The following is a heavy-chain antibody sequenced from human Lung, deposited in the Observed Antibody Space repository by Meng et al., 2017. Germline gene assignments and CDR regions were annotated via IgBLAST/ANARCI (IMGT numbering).Heavy chain of an antibody. J-gene: IGHJ4*02. D-gene: IGHD4-11*01. V-gene: IGHV4-34*01. CDR1: GGSFSDYY. CDR3: ARGPTTMAHDFDY. Sequence: VRLQQWAAGLLRPSETLPLPCVVLGGSFSDYYWSWIRQPPGKGLEWIGEINHSGSTNYNPSLESRATISVDTSQNNLSLKLSSVTAADSAVYYCARGPTTMAHDFDYWGQGTLVTVSS. CDR2: INHSGST.